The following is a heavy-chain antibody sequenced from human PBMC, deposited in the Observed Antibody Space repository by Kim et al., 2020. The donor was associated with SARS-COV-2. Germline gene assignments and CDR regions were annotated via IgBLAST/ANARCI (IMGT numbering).Heavy chain of an antibody. CDR2: IDGSDGTT. V-gene: IGHV3-23*01. J-gene: IGHJ4*02. D-gene: IGHD2-2*03. CDR3: MKGGWGWIWDH. CDR1: GFTLTGYA. Sequence: GGSLRLSCTTSGFTLTGYAMSWVRQAPGKGLEWVSSIDGSDGTTYYVDSVKGRFTISRDNSKSTLYLQMSTLRADDTAVYYCMKGGWGWIWDHWGQGTLV.